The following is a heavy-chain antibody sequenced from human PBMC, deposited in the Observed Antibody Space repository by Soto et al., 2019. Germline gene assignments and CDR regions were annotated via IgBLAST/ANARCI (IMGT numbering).Heavy chain of an antibody. CDR2: FYYDGRT. V-gene: IGHV4-39*02. J-gene: IGHJ4*02. CDR1: GASFSDANYY. D-gene: IGHD2-21*01. CDR3: ARGSHIVVAPT. Sequence: SETLSLTCIVSGASFSDANYYWVWIRQPPGEGLEWIGSFYYDGRTYYNASLKSRVTISVDTSKNHFSLMLTSVTAADTAVYYCARGSHIVVAPTWGQGNLVTVSS.